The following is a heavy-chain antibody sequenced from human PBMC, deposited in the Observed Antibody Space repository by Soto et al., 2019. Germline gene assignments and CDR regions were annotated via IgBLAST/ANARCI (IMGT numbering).Heavy chain of an antibody. Sequence: EMQLVESGGGLVQPGGSLRLSCAASGFTFTNYWMQWVRQAPGKGLVWVSRINSDGSSTSHADSVKGRFTISRDNAKNQLYLAMSSLRAEDTAGDYCARPQYLPEGVFDVWGRGTVVTVSS. J-gene: IGHJ3*01. V-gene: IGHV3-74*01. CDR3: ARPQYLPEGVFDV. CDR2: INSDGSST. D-gene: IGHD2-2*01. CDR1: GFTFTNYW.